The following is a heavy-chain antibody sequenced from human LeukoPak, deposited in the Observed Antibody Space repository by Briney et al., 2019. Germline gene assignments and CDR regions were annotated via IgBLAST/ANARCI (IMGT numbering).Heavy chain of an antibody. D-gene: IGHD3-3*01. V-gene: IGHV1-69*05. CDR3: ARVWDFWSSYSLENWFDP. J-gene: IGHJ5*02. CDR1: GGTFSSYA. CDR2: IIPIFSTA. Sequence: ASVKLSCKASGGTFSSYAISWVRQAPGQGLEWMGGIIPIFSTANYAQKFHGRVTITTDASTSPAYMKLTSQRSEDPAVYYWARVWDFWSSYSLENWFDPWGQGPLVTVSS.